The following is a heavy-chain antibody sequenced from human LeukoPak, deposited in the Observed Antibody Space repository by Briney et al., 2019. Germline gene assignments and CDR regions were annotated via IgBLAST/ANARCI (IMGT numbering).Heavy chain of an antibody. J-gene: IGHJ6*03. V-gene: IGHV4-39*01. CDR1: GGSISSSSYY. Sequence: SETLSLTCTVSGGSISSSSYYWGWIRQPPGKGLEWIGSIYYSGSTYYNPSLKSRVTISVDTSKNQFSLKLSSVTAADTSVYYCARLHYGGNYGYYYYYMDVWGKGTTVTISS. CDR2: IYYSGST. D-gene: IGHD4-23*01. CDR3: ARLHYGGNYGYYYYYMDV.